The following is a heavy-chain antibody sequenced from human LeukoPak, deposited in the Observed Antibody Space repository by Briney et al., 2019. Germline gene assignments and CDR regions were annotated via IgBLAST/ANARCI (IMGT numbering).Heavy chain of an antibody. CDR1: GFTLSSYA. Sequence: GGSLRLSCAASGFTLSSYAMSWVRQGPGKGLEWVSAISVSGNTYHADSVKGRFTISRDSYKNTLYLQMNSLRAEDTAVYYCAKSHGYSYGFDYWGQGTLVTVSS. D-gene: IGHD5-18*01. CDR2: ISVSGNT. CDR3: AKSHGYSYGFDY. J-gene: IGHJ4*02. V-gene: IGHV3-23*01.